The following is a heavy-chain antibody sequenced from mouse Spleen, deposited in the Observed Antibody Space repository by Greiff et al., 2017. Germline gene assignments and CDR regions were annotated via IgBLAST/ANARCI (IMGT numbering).Heavy chain of an antibody. CDR2: IYPRSGNT. V-gene: IGHV1-81*01. CDR3: ARRDYDDY. D-gene: IGHD2-4*01. CDR1: GYTFTSYG. J-gene: IGHJ2*01. Sequence: VKLVESGAELARPGASVKLSCKASGYTFTSYGISWVKQRTGQGLEWIGEIYPRSGNTYYNEKFKGKATLTADKSSSTAYMELRSLTSEDSAVYFCARRDYDDYWGQGTTLTVSS.